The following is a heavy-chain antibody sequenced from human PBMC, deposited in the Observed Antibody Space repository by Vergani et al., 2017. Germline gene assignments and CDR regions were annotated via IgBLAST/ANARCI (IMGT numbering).Heavy chain of an antibody. CDR1: GFTFGDYA. J-gene: IGHJ6*03. Sequence: EVQLVESGGGLVQPGRSLRLSCTASGFTFGDYAMSWFRQAPGKGLEWVSAISGSGGSTYYADSVKGRFTISRDNSKNTLYLQMNSLRAEDTAVYYCARGGYHDSSGYYQYYYYYYMDVWGKGTTVTVSS. V-gene: IGHV3-23*04. D-gene: IGHD3-22*01. CDR3: ARGGYHDSSGYYQYYYYYYMDV. CDR2: ISGSGGST.